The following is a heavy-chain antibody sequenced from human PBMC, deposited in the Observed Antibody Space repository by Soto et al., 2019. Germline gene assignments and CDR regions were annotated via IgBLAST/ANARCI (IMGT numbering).Heavy chain of an antibody. CDR3: ARREGSGWYGVFDY. Sequence: PSETLSLTCTVSGGSISSYYWSWIRQPPGKGLEWIGYIYYSGSTNYNPSLKSRVTISVDTSKDQFSLKLSSVTAADTAVYYCARREGSGWYGVFDYWGQGTLVTVSS. CDR1: GGSISSYY. J-gene: IGHJ4*02. D-gene: IGHD6-19*01. CDR2: IYYSGST. V-gene: IGHV4-59*08.